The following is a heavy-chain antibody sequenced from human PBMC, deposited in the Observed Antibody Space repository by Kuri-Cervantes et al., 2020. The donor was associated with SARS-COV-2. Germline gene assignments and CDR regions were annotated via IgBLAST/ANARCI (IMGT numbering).Heavy chain of an antibody. CDR1: GYSFTSYW. J-gene: IGHJ2*01. Sequence: GESLKISCKGSGYSFTSYWIGWVRQMPGKGLERMGIIYPGDSDTRYSPSFQGQVTISADKSISTAYLQWSSLKASDTAMYYCARPELGNSRGWYFDLWGRGTLVTVSS. V-gene: IGHV5-51*01. D-gene: IGHD7-27*01. CDR2: IYPGDSDT. CDR3: ARPELGNSRGWYFDL.